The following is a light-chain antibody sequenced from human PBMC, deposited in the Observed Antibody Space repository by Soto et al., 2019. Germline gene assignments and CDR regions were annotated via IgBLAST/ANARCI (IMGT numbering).Light chain of an antibody. CDR2: KAS. V-gene: IGKV1-5*03. Sequence: DIQMTQSPSTLSASVGDRVTITCRATQSISNSLAWYQQKPGKAPNLLIYKASSLETGVPSRFSGSGSGTEVTLTSTSRQPDDSATYYCQQYASFWTFGQGTKVEIK. CDR1: QSISNS. CDR3: QQYASFWT. J-gene: IGKJ1*01.